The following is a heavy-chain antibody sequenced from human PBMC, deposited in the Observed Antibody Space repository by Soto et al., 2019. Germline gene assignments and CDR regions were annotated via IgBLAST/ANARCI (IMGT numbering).Heavy chain of an antibody. J-gene: IGHJ4*02. V-gene: IGHV4-30-2*01. CDR2: MYHSGST. CDR1: GGSISSGGYS. Sequence: PSETPSLTCAVSGGSISSGGYSWSWIRQPPGKGLEWIGYMYHSGSTYYNPSLKSRVTISVDTSKNQFSLKLSSVTAADTAVYYCARRWGDYFDYWGQGTLVTVSS. CDR3: ARRWGDYFDY. D-gene: IGHD3-16*01.